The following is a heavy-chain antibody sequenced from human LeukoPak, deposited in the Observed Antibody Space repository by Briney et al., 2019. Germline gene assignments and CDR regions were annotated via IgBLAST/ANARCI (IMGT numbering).Heavy chain of an antibody. CDR2: IKKDGSEK. J-gene: IGHJ4*02. CDR3: ARDKGGMVPFDY. D-gene: IGHD3-10*01. Sequence: GGSLRLSCAASGFTFSSYWMSWVRQAPGKGLEWVANIKKDGSEKYYVDSVKGRFTISRDNAKTSLYLQMNSLRAEDTAVYFCARDKGGMVPFDYWGQGTLVTVSS. V-gene: IGHV3-7*01. CDR1: GFTFSSYW.